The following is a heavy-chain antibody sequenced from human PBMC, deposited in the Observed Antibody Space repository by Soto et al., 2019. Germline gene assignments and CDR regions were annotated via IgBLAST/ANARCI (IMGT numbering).Heavy chain of an antibody. CDR2: IWYHGSNK. CDR3: ARDRDPGQWLTTNYFDY. V-gene: IGHV3-33*01. J-gene: IGHJ4*02. CDR1: GFTFSSYG. D-gene: IGHD6-19*01. Sequence: QVQLVESGGGVVQPGRSLRLSCAASGFTFSSYGMHWVRQAPGKGLEWVAVIWYHGSNKYYADSVKGRFTISRDNSKNTMYLQMNSLRAEDTAVYYCARDRDPGQWLTTNYFDYWGQGTLVTVSS.